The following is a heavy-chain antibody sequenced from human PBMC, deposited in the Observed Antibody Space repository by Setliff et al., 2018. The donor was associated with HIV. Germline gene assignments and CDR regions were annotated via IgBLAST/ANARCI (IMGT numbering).Heavy chain of an antibody. Sequence: SETLSLTCTVSGGSISSNYYWSWIRQHPGKGLEWIAYIHYSGSTHFNPSLRSRATISVDKTNNQFSLKLSSVTAADTAVYYCARDAGTTVTTSFFQYWGQGTLVTVSS. CDR2: IHYSGST. CDR3: ARDAGTTVTTSFFQY. CDR1: GGSISSNYY. V-gene: IGHV4-31*03. D-gene: IGHD4-17*01. J-gene: IGHJ1*01.